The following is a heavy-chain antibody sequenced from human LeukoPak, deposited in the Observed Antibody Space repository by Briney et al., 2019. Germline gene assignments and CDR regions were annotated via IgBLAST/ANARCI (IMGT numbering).Heavy chain of an antibody. V-gene: IGHV3-48*01. J-gene: IGHJ4*02. CDR1: GFTFSSYS. Sequence: GGSLRLSCAASGFTFSSYSMNWVRQAPGKGLEWVSYIDSSSSTIYYADSVKGRFTISRDNAKNSLYLQMNSLRAEDTAVYYCARSYGDYGRAFDYWGQGTLVTVSS. CDR3: ARSYGDYGRAFDY. CDR2: IDSSSSTI. D-gene: IGHD4-17*01.